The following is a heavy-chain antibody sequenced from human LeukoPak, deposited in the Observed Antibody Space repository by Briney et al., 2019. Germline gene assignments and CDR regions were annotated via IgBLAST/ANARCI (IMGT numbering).Heavy chain of an antibody. D-gene: IGHD5-12*01. CDR1: GGSFSGYY. CDR3: AGGYSGYETFDY. J-gene: IGHJ4*02. CDR2: ISHSGST. V-gene: IGHV4-34*01. Sequence: PSETLSLTCAVYGGSFSGYYWSWIRQPPGKGLEWIGEISHSGSTNYNPSLKSRVTISVDTSKNQFSLKLSSVTAADTAVYYCAGGYSGYETFDYWGQGTLVTVSS.